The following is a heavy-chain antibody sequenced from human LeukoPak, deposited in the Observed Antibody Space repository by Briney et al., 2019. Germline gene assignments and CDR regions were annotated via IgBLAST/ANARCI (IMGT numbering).Heavy chain of an antibody. Sequence: PGGSLRLSCAASGFTVSSSYMSWVRQAPGKGLEWVGFIRSKAYGGTTEYAASVKGRFTISRDDSKSIAYLQMNSLKTEDTAVYYCTRGINDYGGNTFDYWGQGTLVTVSS. J-gene: IGHJ4*02. CDR2: IRSKAYGGTT. D-gene: IGHD4-23*01. CDR1: GFTVSSSY. V-gene: IGHV3-49*04. CDR3: TRGINDYGGNTFDY.